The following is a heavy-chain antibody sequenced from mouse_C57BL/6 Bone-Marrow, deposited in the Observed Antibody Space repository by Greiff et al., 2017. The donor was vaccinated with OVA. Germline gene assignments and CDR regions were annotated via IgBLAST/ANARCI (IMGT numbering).Heavy chain of an antibody. Sequence: EVQRVESGTVLARPGASVKMSCKTSGYTFTSYWMHWVKQRPGQGLEWIGAIYPGNSDTSYNQKFKGKAKLTAVTSASTAYMELSSLTNEDSAVYYCTWTTVVATDFDYWGQGTTLTVSS. J-gene: IGHJ2*01. CDR1: GYTFTSYW. CDR3: TWTTVVATDFDY. D-gene: IGHD1-1*01. V-gene: IGHV1-5*01. CDR2: IYPGNSDT.